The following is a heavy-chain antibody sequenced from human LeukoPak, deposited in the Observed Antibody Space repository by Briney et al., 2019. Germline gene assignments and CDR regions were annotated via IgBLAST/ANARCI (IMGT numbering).Heavy chain of an antibody. J-gene: IGHJ4*02. V-gene: IGHV1-2*02. CDR2: LNPNNGGT. CDR3: VSQQVVPL. D-gene: IGHD6-13*01. Sequence: ASVKVSFKASGYTFTGYYMHWVRQAPGQGFEWMGWLNPNNGGTNYAQKFQGRVTMARDTSISTAYMELSSLRSDDTAVYYCVSQQVVPLWGQGTLVTVSS. CDR1: GYTFTGYY.